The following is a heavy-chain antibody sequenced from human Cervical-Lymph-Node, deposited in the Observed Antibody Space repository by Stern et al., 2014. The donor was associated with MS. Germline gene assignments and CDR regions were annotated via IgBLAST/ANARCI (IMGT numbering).Heavy chain of an antibody. CDR3: AKDPRIYDSSGYLDA. CDR1: GFTFSLYD. J-gene: IGHJ5*02. D-gene: IGHD3-22*01. CDR2: ISYDGDNK. V-gene: IGHV3-30*18. Sequence: LQLVESGGGVLQPGSSLRLSFAASGFTFSLYDMHLVRPAPGKRLDWVAVISYDGDNKFYTDYVKGRFTISRDSSKSTLYLQLNSLRPEDTAIYYCAKDPRIYDSSGYLDAWGQGTLVTVSS.